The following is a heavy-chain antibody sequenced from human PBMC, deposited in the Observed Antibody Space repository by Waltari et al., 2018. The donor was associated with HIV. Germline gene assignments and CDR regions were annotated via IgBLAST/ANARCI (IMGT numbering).Heavy chain of an antibody. J-gene: IGHJ4*02. Sequence: QVQLVQSGAEVKKPGSSVKVSCKASGGAFSSYTINWVRKAPGQGLEWLGRIIPISNTPNNAQKCQGRVTITADKSTSTAYMGLTSLRSDDTAVYYCASARETMGVDFDSWGLGTLVTVSS. CDR2: IIPISNTP. V-gene: IGHV1-69*08. CDR1: GGAFSSYT. D-gene: IGHD3-16*01. CDR3: ASARETMGVDFDS.